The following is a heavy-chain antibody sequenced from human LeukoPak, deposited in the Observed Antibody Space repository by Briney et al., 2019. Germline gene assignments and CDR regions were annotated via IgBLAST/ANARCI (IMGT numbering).Heavy chain of an antibody. CDR1: GGSISSYY. Sequence: SETLSLTCTVSGGSISSYYWNWIRQPPGKGLEGMAFLYYSGSINYNPSLKSRVTISVDTSKNQFSLKLSSVTAADTAVYYCARHSGLQYRLYYFDYWGQGTLVTVSS. V-gene: IGHV4-59*01. D-gene: IGHD4-11*01. J-gene: IGHJ4*02. CDR3: ARHSGLQYRLYYFDY. CDR2: LYYSGSI.